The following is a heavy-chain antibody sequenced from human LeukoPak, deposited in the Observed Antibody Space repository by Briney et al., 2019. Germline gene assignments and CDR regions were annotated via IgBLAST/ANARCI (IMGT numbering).Heavy chain of an antibody. D-gene: IGHD5-18*01. V-gene: IGHV3-23*01. Sequence: GGSLRLSCAASGFTFSNYAMNWVRQAAGKGLEWVSTISGNSGTTYYADSVKGRFTISRDNSKNTLYLQMNSLRAEDTAVYYCARDRGGYSYGYGPFDYWGQGTLVTVSS. CDR2: ISGNSGTT. CDR3: ARDRGGYSYGYGPFDY. CDR1: GFTFSNYA. J-gene: IGHJ4*02.